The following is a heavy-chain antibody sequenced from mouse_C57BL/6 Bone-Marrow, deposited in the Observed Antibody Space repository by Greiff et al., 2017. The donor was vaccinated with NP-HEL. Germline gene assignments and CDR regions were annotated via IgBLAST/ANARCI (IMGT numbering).Heavy chain of an antibody. CDR3: ARGGYYDYDVAYCYFDV. CDR2: LYPGDGDT. Sequence: VQLQQSGPELVKPGASVQISCKASGYAFSSSWMNWVKQRPGKGLEWIGRLYPGDGDTNYIGKFKGKATLTADTSSSTAYIHLCSLTSEVSAVYFCARGGYYDYDVAYCYFDVGGTGTTVTVSS. D-gene: IGHD2-4*01. CDR1: GYAFSSSW. J-gene: IGHJ1*03. V-gene: IGHV1-82*01.